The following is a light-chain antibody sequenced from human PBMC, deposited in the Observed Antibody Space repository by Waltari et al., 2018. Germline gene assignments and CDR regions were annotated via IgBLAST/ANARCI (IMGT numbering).Light chain of an antibody. Sequence: ERATLSGRARQSGTSISLTWYQQKLGQAPRLLIYGTSSRATAIPDRFSGSGSGTDFTLTISRLEPEDFAVYYCQQYDGEVVTFGGGTKVEI. CDR1: QSGTSIS. V-gene: IGKV3-20*01. CDR2: GTS. J-gene: IGKJ4*01. CDR3: QQYDGEVVT.